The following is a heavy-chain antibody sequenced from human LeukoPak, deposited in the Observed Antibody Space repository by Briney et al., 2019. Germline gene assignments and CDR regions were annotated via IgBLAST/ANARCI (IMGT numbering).Heavy chain of an antibody. Sequence: ASVTVSCKASGYTFTSYGISWVRQAPGQGLEWMGWISAYNGNTNYAQKLQGRVTMTTDTSTSTAYMELRSLRSDDTAVYYCARDSYYDSSGWFDPWGQGTLVTVSS. V-gene: IGHV1-18*01. D-gene: IGHD3-22*01. CDR3: ARDSYYDSSGWFDP. CDR1: GYTFTSYG. CDR2: ISAYNGNT. J-gene: IGHJ5*02.